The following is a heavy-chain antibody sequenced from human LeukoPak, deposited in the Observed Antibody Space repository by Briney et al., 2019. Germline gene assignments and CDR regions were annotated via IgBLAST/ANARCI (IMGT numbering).Heavy chain of an antibody. V-gene: IGHV4-34*01. J-gene: IGHJ3*02. Sequence: SETLSLTCAVYGGSFSGYYWSWIRQPPGKGLEWIGEINHSGSTNYNPSLKSRVTISVDTSKNQFSLKLSSVTAADTAVYYCARAEGYSGSYHRGFDIWGQGTMVTVSS. CDR1: GGSFSGYY. CDR3: ARAEGYSGSYHRGFDI. D-gene: IGHD1-26*01. CDR2: INHSGST.